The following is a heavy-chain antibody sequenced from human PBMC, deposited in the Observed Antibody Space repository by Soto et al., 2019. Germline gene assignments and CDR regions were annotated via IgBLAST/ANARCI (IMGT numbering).Heavy chain of an antibody. Sequence: PSETLSLTCTVSGASNSSGDYYWSWIRQPPGKGLEWIGYIYYIGSTDYNPSLKSRVTISVDTSKNQFSLKLSSVTAADTAVYYCASRSPIVTIPSYYYYYHGMDVWGQGTTVTFSS. J-gene: IGHJ6*02. D-gene: IGHD3-16*02. CDR3: ASRSPIVTIPSYYYYYHGMDV. CDR1: GASNSSGDYY. V-gene: IGHV4-30-4*01. CDR2: IYYIGST.